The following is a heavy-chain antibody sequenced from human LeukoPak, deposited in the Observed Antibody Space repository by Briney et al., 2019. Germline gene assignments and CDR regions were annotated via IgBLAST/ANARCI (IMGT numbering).Heavy chain of an antibody. V-gene: IGHV1-18*01. CDR2: ISAYNGNT. J-gene: IGHJ6*02. Sequence: ASVKVSCKASGYTFTSYVISWVRQAPGQGLEWMGWISAYNGNTNYAQKLQGRVTMTTDTSTSTAYMELRSLRSDDTAVYYCAREGYSYGPSTRYYYYGMDVWGQGTTVTVSS. CDR1: GYTFTSYV. CDR3: AREGYSYGPSTRYYYYGMDV. D-gene: IGHD5-18*01.